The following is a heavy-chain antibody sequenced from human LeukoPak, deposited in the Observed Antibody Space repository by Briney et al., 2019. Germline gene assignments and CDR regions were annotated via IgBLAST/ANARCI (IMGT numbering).Heavy chain of an antibody. D-gene: IGHD4-17*01. Sequence: GASVKVSCKASGDSFTSYGISWVRQAPGQGLEWMGWINPNGGGTNYAQKFQGRVTMTRDTSITTAYMELSSLRSDDTAVYFCARDLAHGDPPSGFDPWGQGTLVTVSS. CDR1: GDSFTSYG. CDR3: ARDLAHGDPPSGFDP. J-gene: IGHJ5*02. V-gene: IGHV1-2*02. CDR2: INPNGGGT.